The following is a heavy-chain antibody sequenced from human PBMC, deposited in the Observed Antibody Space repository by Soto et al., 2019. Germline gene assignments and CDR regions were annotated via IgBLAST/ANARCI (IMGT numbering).Heavy chain of an antibody. Sequence: SVKVSCEPSGGLFSSYAISWVRQAPGQGLEWTGGIIPVFGTTYYAEKFLGRVTITADESTSTAYMELSILRSEDTAVYYCATLSTVTTDYYGMDVWGQGTTVTVSS. CDR1: GGLFSSYA. J-gene: IGHJ6*02. CDR2: IIPVFGTT. CDR3: ATLSTVTTDYYGMDV. V-gene: IGHV1-69*13. D-gene: IGHD4-4*01.